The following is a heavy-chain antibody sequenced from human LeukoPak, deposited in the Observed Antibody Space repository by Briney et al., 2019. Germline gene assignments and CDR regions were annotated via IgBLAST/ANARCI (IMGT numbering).Heavy chain of an antibody. D-gene: IGHD6-13*01. CDR1: GGSISSYY. V-gene: IGHV4-59*01. CDR3: ARALWGSSPNWFDP. CDR2: IYYTGST. J-gene: IGHJ5*02. Sequence: PSETLSLTCTVSGGSISSYYWSWLRQPPGKGLEWIGYIYYTGSTNYNPSLKSRVTISVDTSKNQFSLKLSSVTAADTAVYYWARALWGSSPNWFDPWGQGTLVTVSS.